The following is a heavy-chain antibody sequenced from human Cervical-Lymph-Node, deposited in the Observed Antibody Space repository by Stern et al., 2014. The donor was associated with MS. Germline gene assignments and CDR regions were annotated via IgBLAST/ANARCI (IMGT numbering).Heavy chain of an antibody. D-gene: IGHD3-22*01. V-gene: IGHV1-58*01. Sequence: QLVESGPEVKKPGTSVKVSCKASGFTFTSSAVQWVRQARGKRLEWIGMIVVGMCNTNYAQYFQERVTISRDMSTSTAYMELSSLRSEDTAVYYCAAEPMYYSDSVGAFDIWGQGTMVTVSS. CDR2: IVVGMCNT. CDR3: AAEPMYYSDSVGAFDI. J-gene: IGHJ3*02. CDR1: GFTFTSSA.